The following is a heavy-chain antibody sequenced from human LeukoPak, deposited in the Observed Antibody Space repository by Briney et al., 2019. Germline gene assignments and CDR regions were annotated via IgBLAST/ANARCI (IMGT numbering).Heavy chain of an antibody. CDR2: IIPIFGTA. D-gene: IGHD1-26*01. CDR3: ASRANPTAWFDP. J-gene: IGHJ5*02. CDR1: GGTFSSYA. Sequence: ASVKVSCKASGGTFSSYAISWVRQAPGQGLEWMGGIIPIFGTANYAQKFQGRVTITTDESTSTAYMELSSLRSDDTAVYYCASRANPTAWFDPWGQGTLVTVSS. V-gene: IGHV1-69*05.